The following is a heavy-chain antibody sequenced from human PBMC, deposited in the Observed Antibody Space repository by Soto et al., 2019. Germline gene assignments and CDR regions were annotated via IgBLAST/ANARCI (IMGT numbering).Heavy chain of an antibody. V-gene: IGHV1-69*13. CDR3: ARDNDPIYTLASDP. J-gene: IGHJ5*02. D-gene: IGHD2-2*02. CDR1: GGTFSSYA. CDR2: IIPIFGTA. Sequence: SVKVSCKASGGTFSSYAISWVRQAPGQGLEWMGGIIPIFGTANYAQKFQGRVTITADESTSTAYMELSSLRSEDTAVYYCARDNDPIYTLASDPWGQGNLVTVSS.